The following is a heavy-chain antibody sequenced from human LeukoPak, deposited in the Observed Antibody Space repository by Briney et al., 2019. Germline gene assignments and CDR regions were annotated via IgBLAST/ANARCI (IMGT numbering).Heavy chain of an antibody. CDR1: GFMFTTYW. CDR3: ATSRDFYFDY. CDR2: MKQDGCER. D-gene: IGHD6-6*01. J-gene: IGHJ4*02. V-gene: IGHV3-7*02. Sequence: GGSLRLSCAASGFMFTTYWMTWLRQVPGKGVEWVANMKQDGCERYYVDSVRDRVTIPRVNDKSSLYLQMNSLRAEDTAVYYCATSRDFYFDYWGEGTLVSVSS.